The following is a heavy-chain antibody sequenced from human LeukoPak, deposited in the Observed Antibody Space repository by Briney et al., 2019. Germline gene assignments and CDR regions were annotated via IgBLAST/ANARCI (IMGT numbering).Heavy chain of an antibody. CDR3: ARDSLLVGYFDY. Sequence: SETLSLTCTVSGGSISSYYWSWIRQPPGKGLEWIGYIYYSGSTNYNPSLKSRVTISVDTSMNQFSLKLSSVTAADTAVYYCARDSLLVGYFDYWGQGTLVTVSS. CDR1: GGSISSYY. J-gene: IGHJ4*02. D-gene: IGHD6-13*01. CDR2: IYYSGST. V-gene: IGHV4-59*01.